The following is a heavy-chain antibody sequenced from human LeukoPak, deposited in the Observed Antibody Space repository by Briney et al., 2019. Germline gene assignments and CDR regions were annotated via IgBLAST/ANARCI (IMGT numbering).Heavy chain of an antibody. Sequence: SETLSLTCAVYGGSFSGYYWSWIRQPPGKGLEWIGRIYTSGSTNYNPSLKSRVTMSVDTSKNQFSLKLSSVTAADTAVYYCARGVAAKRGGTYYYYYYMDVWGKGTTVTISS. D-gene: IGHD2-15*01. CDR3: ARGVAAKRGGTYYYYYYMDV. CDR2: IYTSGST. CDR1: GGSFSGYY. J-gene: IGHJ6*03. V-gene: IGHV4-59*10.